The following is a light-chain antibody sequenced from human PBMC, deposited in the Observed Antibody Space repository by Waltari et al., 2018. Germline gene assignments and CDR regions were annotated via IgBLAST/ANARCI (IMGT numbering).Light chain of an antibody. CDR3: QQYVRSPLT. CDR1: ETITNNF. CDR2: GVS. V-gene: IGKV3-20*01. Sequence: EIVLTQSLGTLSLSPGASATLSCTASETITNNFFAWFQQKPGQAPRLLIHGVSSRATGIPDRFSGSGSGTDFTLTISGLEPEDFAVYYCQQYVRSPLTFGGGTRVEIK. J-gene: IGKJ4*01.